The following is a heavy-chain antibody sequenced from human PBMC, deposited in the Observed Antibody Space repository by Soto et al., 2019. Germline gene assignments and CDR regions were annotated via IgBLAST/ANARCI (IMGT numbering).Heavy chain of an antibody. CDR2: VNPSGGHT. CDR3: ARWGHVVVVTAALDY. V-gene: IGHV1-46*01. Sequence: QVQLMQSGAEVKKPGASVKVSCKASGDTFTDYYIHWVRQAPGQRLEWMGTVNPSGGHTTYAQHFLGRVTMTRDTSTSTLYMELTSLTSDDTAIYYCARWGHVVVVTAALDYWGQGTLVTVSS. D-gene: IGHD2-21*02. CDR1: GDTFTDYY. J-gene: IGHJ4*02.